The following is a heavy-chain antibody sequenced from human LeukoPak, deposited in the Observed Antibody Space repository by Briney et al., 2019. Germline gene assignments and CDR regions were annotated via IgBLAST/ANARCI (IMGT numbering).Heavy chain of an antibody. CDR2: ISGSGGST. D-gene: IGHD1-26*01. CDR3: ANFVGATPDAFDI. V-gene: IGHV3-23*01. CDR1: GFTFSSYP. J-gene: IGHJ3*02. Sequence: GGSLRLSCAASGFTFSSYPMSWVRQAPGKGLEWVSAISGSGGSTYYADSVKGRFTISRDNSKNTLYLQMNSLRAEDTAVYYCANFVGATPDAFDIWDQGTMVTVSS.